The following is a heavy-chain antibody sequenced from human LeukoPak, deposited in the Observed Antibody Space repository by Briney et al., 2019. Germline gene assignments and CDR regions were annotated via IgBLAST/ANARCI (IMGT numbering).Heavy chain of an antibody. CDR3: ARGGYSGEYYYYGMDV. CDR1: GYTFTSYD. V-gene: IGHV1-8*01. D-gene: IGHD5-12*01. J-gene: IGHJ6*02. CDR2: MNPNSGNT. Sequence: ASVKVSCKASGYTFTSYDINWVRQATGQGLEWMGWMNPNSGNTGYAQKFQGRVTMTRNTSISTAYMELSSLGSEDTAVYYCARGGYSGEYYYYGMDVWGQGTTVTVSS.